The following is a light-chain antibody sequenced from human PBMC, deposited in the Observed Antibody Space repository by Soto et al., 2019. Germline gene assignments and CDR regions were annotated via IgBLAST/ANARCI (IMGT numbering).Light chain of an antibody. J-gene: IGLJ2*01. CDR1: SFNIGSNT. Sequence: QSVLTQPPSASGTPGQRVTISCSGSSFNIGSNTVNWYRQLPGTAPKLLIYGTNQRPSGVPDRFSGSKSGTSASLAISGLQSEDEADYYCAAWDDSLNAPVFGGGTKLTVL. CDR2: GTN. CDR3: AAWDDSLNAPV. V-gene: IGLV1-44*01.